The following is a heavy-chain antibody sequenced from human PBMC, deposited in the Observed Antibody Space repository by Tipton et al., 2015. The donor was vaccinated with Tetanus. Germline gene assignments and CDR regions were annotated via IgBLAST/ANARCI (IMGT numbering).Heavy chain of an antibody. CDR2: VSGSGHDT. CDR1: GFSFSNYA. Sequence: SLRLSCVASGFSFSNYAMSWVRQAPGKGLEWVSAVSGSGHDTYYADSVKGRFTISRDNSKNMHYLQMNTLRPEDTAVYYCATQYGLGSYYKAGFDYWGQGTLVTVSS. J-gene: IGHJ4*02. D-gene: IGHD3-10*01. CDR3: ATQYGLGSYYKAGFDY. V-gene: IGHV3-23*01.